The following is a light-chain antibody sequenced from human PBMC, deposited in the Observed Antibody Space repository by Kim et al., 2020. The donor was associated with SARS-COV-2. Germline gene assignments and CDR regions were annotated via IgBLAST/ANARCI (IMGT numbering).Light chain of an antibody. V-gene: IGKV1-16*02. CDR2: GAS. Sequence: DIQMTQSPSSLSASIGDRVTITCRASQDIINALTWFRQKPGKAPESLIYGASTLRSGVPSKYSGSGSGTDFTLTISSLQPEDFATYYCEQYRAYPVAFGQGTELDI. J-gene: IGKJ2*01. CDR3: EQYRAYPVA. CDR1: QDIINA.